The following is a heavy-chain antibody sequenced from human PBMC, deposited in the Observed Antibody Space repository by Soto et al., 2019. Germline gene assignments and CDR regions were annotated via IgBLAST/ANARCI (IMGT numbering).Heavy chain of an antibody. CDR3: AREPGRVAISTDFWSGYYSRDSGGGGMDV. Sequence: GGSLRLSCAASGFTFSSYWMSWVRQAPGKGLEWVANIKQDGSEKYYVDSVKGRFTISRDNAKNSLYLQMNSLRAEDTAVYYCAREPGRVAISTDFWSGYYSRDSGGGGMDVWGQGTTVTVSS. CDR2: IKQDGSEK. CDR1: GFTFSSYW. J-gene: IGHJ6*02. D-gene: IGHD3-3*01. V-gene: IGHV3-7*03.